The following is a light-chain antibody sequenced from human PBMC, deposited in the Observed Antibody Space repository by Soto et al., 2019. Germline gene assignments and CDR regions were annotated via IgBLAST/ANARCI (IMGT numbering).Light chain of an antibody. J-gene: IGKJ1*01. CDR2: KAS. CDR3: QHYNSYSEA. Sequence: DIQMTQSPSSVAASVGGRVTITCRASQTMSSWLAWYQQKPGKAPKLLIYKASTLKSGVPSRFSGSGSGTEFTLTISSLQPDDFATYYCQHYNSYSEAFGQGTKLDIK. CDR1: QTMSSW. V-gene: IGKV1-5*03.